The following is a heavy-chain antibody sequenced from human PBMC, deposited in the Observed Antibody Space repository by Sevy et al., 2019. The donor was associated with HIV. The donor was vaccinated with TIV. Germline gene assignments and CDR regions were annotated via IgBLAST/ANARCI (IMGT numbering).Heavy chain of an antibody. Sequence: SETLSLTCTVSGYSIRNGYYWAWIRQPPGKGLEWIGSIHHSGITHYNPSLKSRVIISVDTSKNQVSLELSSVTAADTAMHYCARDRKYPLYYFDYWGQGILGTVSS. CDR3: ARDRKYPLYYFDY. CDR1: GYSIRNGYY. D-gene: IGHD6-6*01. J-gene: IGHJ4*02. CDR2: IHHSGIT. V-gene: IGHV4-38-2*02.